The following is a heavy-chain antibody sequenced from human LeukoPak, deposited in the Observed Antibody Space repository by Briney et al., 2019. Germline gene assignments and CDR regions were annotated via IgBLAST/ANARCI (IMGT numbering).Heavy chain of an antibody. CDR3: ARHLGAQMATTRRSFDY. D-gene: IGHD5-24*01. V-gene: IGHV4-39*01. CDR2: IYYSGST. Sequence: PSETLSLTCTVSGGSISSSSYYWGWIRQPPGKGLEWIGRIYYSGSTYYNPSLKSRVTISVDTSKNQFSLKLSSVTAADTAVYYCARHLGAQMATTRRSFDYWGQGTLVTVSS. J-gene: IGHJ4*02. CDR1: GGSISSSSYY.